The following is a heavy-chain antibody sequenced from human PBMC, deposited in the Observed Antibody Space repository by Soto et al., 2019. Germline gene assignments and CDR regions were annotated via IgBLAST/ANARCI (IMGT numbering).Heavy chain of an antibody. CDR3: ARPPGYISDWYYFDL. Sequence: QVQLVQSGAEVKKPGASVKVSCEASGYTFIDYYMHWMRQAPGQGFEWMGRISPKSGGTNYAQMFQGRVTMTWDTSLNTAYMELSSLMSDDTAVYYCARPPGYISDWYYFDLWGQGTLVTVSS. D-gene: IGHD6-19*01. CDR2: ISPKSGGT. CDR1: GYTFIDYY. J-gene: IGHJ4*02. V-gene: IGHV1-2*02.